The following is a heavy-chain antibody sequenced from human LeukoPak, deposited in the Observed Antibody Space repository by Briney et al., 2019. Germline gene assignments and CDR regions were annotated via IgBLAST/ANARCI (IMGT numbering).Heavy chain of an antibody. Sequence: ASVKVSCKASGGTFNNYAISWVRQAPGQGLEWMGRIVPILGIANYAQEFQGRLIITADKATSSAYMELSSLRSEDTAVYYCARDQGDNSYGYYAVWYAFGVLGQGKMVTVSS. J-gene: IGHJ3*01. V-gene: IGHV1-69*04. CDR2: IVPILGIA. CDR3: ARDQGDNSYGYYAVWYAFGV. D-gene: IGHD5-18*01. CDR1: GGTFNNYA.